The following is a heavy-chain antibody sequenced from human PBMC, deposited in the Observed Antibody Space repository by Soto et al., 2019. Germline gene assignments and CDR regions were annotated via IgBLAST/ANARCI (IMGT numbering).Heavy chain of an antibody. CDR2: IYYSGST. CDR3: ARDSMVRGVIITDP. V-gene: IGHV4-59*01. J-gene: IGHJ5*02. D-gene: IGHD3-10*01. Sequence: PSETLSLTCTVSGGSISSYYWSWIRQPPGKGLEWIGYIYYSGSTNYNPSLKSRVTISVDTSKNQFSLKLSSVTAADTAVYYCARDSMVRGVIITDPWGQGTLVTSPQ. CDR1: GGSISSYY.